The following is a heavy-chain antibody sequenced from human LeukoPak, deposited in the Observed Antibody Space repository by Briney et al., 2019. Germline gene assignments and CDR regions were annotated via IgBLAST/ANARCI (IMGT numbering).Heavy chain of an antibody. CDR1: GYTFTGYY. CDR2: INPNSGGT. CDR3: ARSQSSGISLVPAAIWGTPTYYFDY. J-gene: IGHJ4*02. V-gene: IGHV1-2*02. D-gene: IGHD2-2*01. Sequence: ASVKVSCKASGYTFTGYYMHWVRQAPGQGLEWMGWINPNSGGTNYAQKFQGRVTMTRDTSISTAYMELSRLRSDDTAVYYCARSQSSGISLVPAAIWGTPTYYFDYWGQGTLVTVSS.